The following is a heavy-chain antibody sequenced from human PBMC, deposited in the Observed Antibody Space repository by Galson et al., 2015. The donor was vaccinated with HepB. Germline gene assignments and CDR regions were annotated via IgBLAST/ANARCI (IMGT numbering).Heavy chain of an antibody. CDR2: INHSGST. J-gene: IGHJ4*02. CDR3: ARGSRFGDLRGAARPVGYLY. D-gene: IGHD6-6*01. V-gene: IGHV4-34*01. CDR1: GGSFSGYY. Sequence: TLSLTCAVYGGSFSGYYWSWIRQPPGKGLEWIGEINHSGSTNYNPSLKSRVTISVDTSKNQFSLKLSSVTAADTAVYYCARGSRFGDLRGAARPVGYLYWGQGTLVTVSS.